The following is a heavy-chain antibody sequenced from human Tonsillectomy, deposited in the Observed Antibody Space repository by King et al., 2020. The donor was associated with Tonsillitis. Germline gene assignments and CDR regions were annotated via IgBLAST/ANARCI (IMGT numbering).Heavy chain of an antibody. V-gene: IGHV3-33*05. CDR3: ARDGGIVVVPAAMIGAYFQH. Sequence: VQLVESGGGVVQPGRSLRLSCAASGFTFSSYGMHWVRQAPGKGLEWVAVISYDGSNKYYADSVKGRFTISRDNSKHTLYLQMNSLRAEDTAVYYCARDGGIVVVPAAMIGAYFQHWGQGTLVTVSS. CDR1: GFTFSSYG. CDR2: ISYDGSNK. J-gene: IGHJ1*01. D-gene: IGHD2-2*01.